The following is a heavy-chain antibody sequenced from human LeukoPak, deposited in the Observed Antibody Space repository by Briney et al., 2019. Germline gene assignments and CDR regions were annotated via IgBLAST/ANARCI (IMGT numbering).Heavy chain of an antibody. CDR3: ERRAPPVLRFLEWLLVDAFDI. D-gene: IGHD3-3*01. CDR1: GGSISSSSYY. V-gene: IGHV4-39*01. Sequence: SETLSLTCTVSGGSISSSSYYWGWIRQPPGKGLEWIGSIYYSGSTYYNPSLKSRVTISVDTSKNQFSLKLSSVTAADTAVYYCERRAPPVLRFLEWLLVDAFDIWGQGTMVTVSS. CDR2: IYYSGST. J-gene: IGHJ3*02.